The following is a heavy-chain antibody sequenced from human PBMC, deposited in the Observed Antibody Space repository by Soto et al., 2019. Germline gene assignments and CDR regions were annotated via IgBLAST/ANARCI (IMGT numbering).Heavy chain of an antibody. V-gene: IGHV4-30-4*01. CDR3: AAGSCSSYGCYWFDP. Sequence: PSETLSLTCTVSGGSISGGDYHWSWIRQPPGKGLEWVGYIYDSVTYHNPSFKSGVIISVDTSKNQFSLQLSSVTAADTAVYYCAAGSCSSYGCYWFDPWGQGTLVTVSS. D-gene: IGHD2-2*01. CDR1: GGSISGGDYH. CDR2: IYDSVT. J-gene: IGHJ5*02.